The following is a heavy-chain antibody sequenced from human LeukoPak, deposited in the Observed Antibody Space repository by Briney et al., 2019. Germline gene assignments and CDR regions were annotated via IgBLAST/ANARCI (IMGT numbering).Heavy chain of an antibody. Sequence: PSETLSLTCTVSGGSISSSSYYWGWIRQPPGKGLEWIGSTYYSGSTYYNPSLKSRVTISVDTSKNQFSLKLSSVTAADTAVYYCARHIVATITGVDYWGQGTLVTVSS. CDR3: ARHIVATITGVDY. D-gene: IGHD5-12*01. CDR2: TYYSGST. CDR1: GGSISSSSYY. V-gene: IGHV4-39*01. J-gene: IGHJ4*02.